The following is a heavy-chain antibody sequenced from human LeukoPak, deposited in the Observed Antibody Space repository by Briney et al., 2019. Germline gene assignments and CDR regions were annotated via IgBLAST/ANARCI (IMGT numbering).Heavy chain of an antibody. D-gene: IGHD2-15*01. V-gene: IGHV4-59*13. CDR1: GGSISSYY. CDR3: ARGKRCSGGSCYYGMDV. Sequence: SETLSLTCTVSGGSISSYYWSWIRQPPGKGLEWIGYIYYSGSTNYNPSLKSRVTISVDTSKNQVSLKLRSVTAADTAVYYCARGKRCSGGSCYYGMDVWGKGTTVTVSS. CDR2: IYYSGST. J-gene: IGHJ6*04.